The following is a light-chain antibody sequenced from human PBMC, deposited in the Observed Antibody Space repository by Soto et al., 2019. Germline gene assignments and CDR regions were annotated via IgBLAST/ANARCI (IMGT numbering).Light chain of an antibody. CDR2: GVS. J-gene: IGKJ1*01. CDR1: QTVSASQ. V-gene: IGKV3-20*01. CDR3: QQYTQSLWT. Sequence: EIVLTQSPGTLSLSPGERATLSCRTSQTVSASQLAWYQQKPGQAPRLLISGVSSRAAGIPDRFGGSGSGTDFTLTISRLEPEDFAMYYCQQYTQSLWTFGQGTKVELK.